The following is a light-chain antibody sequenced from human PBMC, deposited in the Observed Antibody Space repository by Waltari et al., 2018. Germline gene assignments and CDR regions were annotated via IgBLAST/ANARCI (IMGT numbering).Light chain of an antibody. CDR1: QSVRNY. V-gene: IGKV3-15*01. CDR2: GAS. Sequence: IVMTQSPATLSVSPGERATLSCSASQSVRNYLVWYQQQPGQAPRLRIYGASTRVTGIRARFSGSGSGIEFTLTISSLQSEDFAVYYWQQYNNWPPWTFGQGTKVEIK. CDR3: QQYNNWPPWT. J-gene: IGKJ1*01.